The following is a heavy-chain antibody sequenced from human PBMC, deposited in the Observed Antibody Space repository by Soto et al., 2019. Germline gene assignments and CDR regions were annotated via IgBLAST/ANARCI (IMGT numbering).Heavy chain of an antibody. V-gene: IGHV4-34*01. CDR2: ISHGGST. J-gene: IGHJ6*02. CDR1: GGSFSGYY. Sequence: PSETLSLTCAVYGGSFSGYYFSWIRQPPGKGLEWIGEISHGGSTNYNPSLKSRVTISVDTSKNQFSLRMSSVTAADTAVYYCARGGNYYGSGSYYRRDYHYYSGLDVWGQGTTVTVSS. CDR3: ARGGNYYGSGSYYRRDYHYYSGLDV. D-gene: IGHD3-10*01.